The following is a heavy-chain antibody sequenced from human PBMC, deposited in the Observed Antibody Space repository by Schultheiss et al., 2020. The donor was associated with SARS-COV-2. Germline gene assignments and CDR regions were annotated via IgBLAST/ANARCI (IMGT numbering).Heavy chain of an antibody. Sequence: SETLSLTCTVSGGSISSGGYYWSWIRQHPGKGLEWIGYIYYSGSTYYSPSLKSRVTISVDTSKNQFSLKLSSVTAADTAVYYCARDLYYYGSGSYYLKPWGFDYWGQGTLVTVSS. V-gene: IGHV4-31*03. CDR1: GGSISSGGYY. J-gene: IGHJ4*02. CDR2: IYYSGST. CDR3: ARDLYYYGSGSYYLKPWGFDY. D-gene: IGHD3-10*01.